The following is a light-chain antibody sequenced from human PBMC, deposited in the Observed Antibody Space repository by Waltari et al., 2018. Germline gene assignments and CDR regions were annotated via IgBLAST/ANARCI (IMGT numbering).Light chain of an antibody. J-gene: IGKJ5*01. CDR2: VGT. V-gene: IGKV2-28*01. Sequence: DIVMTQSPLSLRVTPGEPASISCRSSQSLLHTNGFHYLEWYLQRPGQSPQLLIYVGTNRASGVPDRFSGSRSGTDFTLKISSVEAEDVGVYYCMQTLQSPVTFGQGTRLEIK. CDR3: MQTLQSPVT. CDR1: QSLLHTNGFHY.